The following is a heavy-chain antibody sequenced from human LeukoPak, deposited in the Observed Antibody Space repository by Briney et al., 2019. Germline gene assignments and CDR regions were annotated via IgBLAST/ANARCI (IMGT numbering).Heavy chain of an antibody. J-gene: IGHJ4*02. CDR1: GGTFSSYA. Sequence: SVKVSCKAPGGTFSSYAISWVRQAPGQGLEWMGGIIPIFGTANYAQKFQGRVTITADESTSTAYMELSSLRSEDTAVYYCARESPASGPFDYWGQGTLVTVSS. D-gene: IGHD2-15*01. CDR3: ARESPASGPFDY. CDR2: IIPIFGTA. V-gene: IGHV1-69*13.